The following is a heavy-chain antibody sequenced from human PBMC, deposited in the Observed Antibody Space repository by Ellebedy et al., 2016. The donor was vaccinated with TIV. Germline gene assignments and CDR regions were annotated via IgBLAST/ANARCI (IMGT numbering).Heavy chain of an antibody. CDR3: ARGEPGYSSGWYREVYYAFDI. CDR2: TYYRSKWYN. CDR1: GDSVSSNSAA. Sequence: SQTLSLTCAISGDSVSSNSAAWNWIRQSPSRGLGWLGRTYYRSKWYNDYAVSVKSRITINPDTSKNQFSLQLNSVTPEDTAVYYCARGEPGYSSGWYREVYYAFDIWGQGTMVTVSS. J-gene: IGHJ3*02. D-gene: IGHD6-19*01. V-gene: IGHV6-1*01.